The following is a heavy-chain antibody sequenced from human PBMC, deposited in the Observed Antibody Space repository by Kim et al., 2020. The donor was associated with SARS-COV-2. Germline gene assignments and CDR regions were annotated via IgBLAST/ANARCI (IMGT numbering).Heavy chain of an antibody. CDR3: ARSELLRYFDWPLTGYYYYYGMDV. V-gene: IGHV4-31*03. D-gene: IGHD3-9*01. J-gene: IGHJ6*02. CDR2: IYYSGST. CDR1: GGSISSGGYY. Sequence: SETLSLTCTVSGGSISSGGYYWSWIRQHPGKGLEWIGYIYYSGSTYYNPSLKSRVTISVDTSKNQFSLKLSSVTAADTAVYYCARSELLRYFDWPLTGYYYYYGMDVWGQGTTVTVSS.